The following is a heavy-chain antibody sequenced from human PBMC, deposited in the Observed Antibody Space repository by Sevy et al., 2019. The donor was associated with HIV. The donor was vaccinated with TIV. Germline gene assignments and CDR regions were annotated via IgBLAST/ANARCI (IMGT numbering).Heavy chain of an antibody. CDR3: AKGWRYCSSTSCPPRYYYMDV. J-gene: IGHJ6*03. CDR2: ISGSGGST. D-gene: IGHD2-2*01. CDR1: EFTFSSYA. Sequence: GGSLRLSCAASEFTFSSYAMSWVRQAPGKGLEWVSAISGSGGSTYYADSVKGRFTISRDNSKNTLYLQMNSLRAEDTAVYYCAKGWRYCSSTSCPPRYYYMDVWGKGTTVTVSS. V-gene: IGHV3-23*01.